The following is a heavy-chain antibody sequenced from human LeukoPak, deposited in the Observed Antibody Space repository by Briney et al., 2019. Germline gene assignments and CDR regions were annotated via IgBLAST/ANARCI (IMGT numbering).Heavy chain of an antibody. V-gene: IGHV3-30*02. CDR1: GFTFSSYG. Sequence: GGSLRLSCAASGFTFSSYGMHWVRQAPGKGLEWVAFIRYDGSNKYYADSVKGRFTISRDNSKNTLYLQMNSLRAEDTAVYYCANTPPYGNENWFDPWGQGTLVTVSS. CDR2: IRYDGSNK. CDR3: ANTPPYGNENWFDP. J-gene: IGHJ5*02. D-gene: IGHD1-1*01.